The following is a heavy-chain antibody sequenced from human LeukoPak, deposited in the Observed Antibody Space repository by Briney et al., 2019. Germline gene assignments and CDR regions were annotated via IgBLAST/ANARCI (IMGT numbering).Heavy chain of an antibody. Sequence: GGTLRLSCVASGFSLSGYWMYWVRQAPGKGLMYISRNNGDGSTTNYADVVKGRFTMSRDNVKNTLYLQMNSLRVEDTAVYYCARDPRNVGLAPWGQGTLVTVSS. CDR1: GFSLSGYW. J-gene: IGHJ5*02. CDR3: ARDPRNVGLAP. D-gene: IGHD2-15*01. CDR2: NNGDGSTT. V-gene: IGHV3-74*01.